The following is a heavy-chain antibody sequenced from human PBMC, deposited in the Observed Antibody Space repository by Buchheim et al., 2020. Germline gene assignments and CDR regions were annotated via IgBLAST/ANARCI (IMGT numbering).Heavy chain of an antibody. J-gene: IGHJ6*03. CDR2: ITASGAGT. CDR1: GFTFASYA. CDR3: AKHSSSHYFYYYMDV. Sequence: EVQLLESGGKLVQPGGSLRLSCSASGFTFASYAMSWVRQVPGKGLEWVSSITASGAGTHNADSVKGRFTISRENFKKTVYLQMNSLTGEDTAIYYCAKHSSSHYFYYYMDVWGTGTT. V-gene: IGHV3-23*01. D-gene: IGHD6-13*01.